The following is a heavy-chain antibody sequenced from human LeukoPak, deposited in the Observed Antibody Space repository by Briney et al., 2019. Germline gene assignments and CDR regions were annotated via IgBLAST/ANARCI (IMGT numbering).Heavy chain of an antibody. CDR1: GFTFSSYA. Sequence: GGSLRLSCAASGFTFSSYAMSWVRQAPGKGLEGVSAISGSGGSTYYADSVKGRFTISRDNSKNTLYLQMNSLRAEDTAVYYCAKDLSPTYYYDSSGFPYYFDYWGQGTLVTVSS. CDR3: AKDLSPTYYYDSSGFPYYFDY. V-gene: IGHV3-23*01. D-gene: IGHD3-22*01. CDR2: ISGSGGST. J-gene: IGHJ4*02.